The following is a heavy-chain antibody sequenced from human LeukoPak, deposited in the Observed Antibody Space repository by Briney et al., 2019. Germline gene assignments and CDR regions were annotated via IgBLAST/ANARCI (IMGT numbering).Heavy chain of an antibody. V-gene: IGHV1-18*04. D-gene: IGHD5-18*01. CDR1: GYTFTSYG. J-gene: IGHJ6*04. CDR2: ISAYNGNT. Sequence: ASVKVSCKASGYTFTSYGISWVRQAPGQGLEWMGWISAYNGNTNYAQKLQGRATMTTDTSTSTAYMELRSLRSDDTAVYYYARDRGLRYSYGHYGMDVWGKGTTVTVSS. CDR3: ARDRGLRYSYGHYGMDV.